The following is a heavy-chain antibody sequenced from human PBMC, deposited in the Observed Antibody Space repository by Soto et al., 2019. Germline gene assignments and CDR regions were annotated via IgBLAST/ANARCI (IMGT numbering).Heavy chain of an antibody. Sequence: GGSRRLSCAASGFTFSSYIMNWVRQAPGKGLEWVSYISSGRSTIYYADSVKGRFTISRDNAKNTLYLQMNSLRAEDTAVYYCARDHWGYCSSPSCEKMDVWGKGTTVTVSS. D-gene: IGHD2-2*01. CDR1: GFTFSSYI. J-gene: IGHJ6*04. CDR3: ARDHWGYCSSPSCEKMDV. CDR2: ISSGRSTI. V-gene: IGHV3-48*01.